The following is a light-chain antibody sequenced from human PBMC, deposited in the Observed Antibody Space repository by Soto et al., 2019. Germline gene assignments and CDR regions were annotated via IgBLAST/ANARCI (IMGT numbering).Light chain of an antibody. CDR2: KAS. V-gene: IGKV1-5*03. CDR1: QSISFY. Sequence: DIQMTQSPSTLSASVGDRVTITCRASQSISFYLNWYQQKPGKAPKLLIYKASSLESGVPSRFSGSGSGTEFTLTISSLQPDDFATYYCQQYNSYPWTFGQGTKVDIK. J-gene: IGKJ1*01. CDR3: QQYNSYPWT.